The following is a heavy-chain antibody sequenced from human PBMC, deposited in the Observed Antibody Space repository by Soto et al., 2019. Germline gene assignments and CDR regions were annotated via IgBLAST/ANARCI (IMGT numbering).Heavy chain of an antibody. Sequence: QVQLQESGPGLVTPSQTLSLTCTVTNASVSGPSTYWTWLRQRPGEGLEWIGSIHYSGTPYFHPALKSRVAISMDTSKNQFSLKLTSVTAADTAVYYCARDRGLGGGRAFFDSWGRGSLVTVSS. D-gene: IGHD2-21*01. CDR2: IHYSGTP. CDR3: ARDRGLGGGRAFFDS. V-gene: IGHV4-31*03. CDR1: NASVSGPSTY. J-gene: IGHJ4*02.